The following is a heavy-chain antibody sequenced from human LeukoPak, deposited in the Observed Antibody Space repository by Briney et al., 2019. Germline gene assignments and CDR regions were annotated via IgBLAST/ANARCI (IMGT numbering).Heavy chain of an antibody. J-gene: IGHJ4*02. CDR2: INPNSGGT. V-gene: IGHV1-2*02. CDR1: GYTFTGYY. Sequence: ASVKVSCKASGYTFTGYYMHWVRQAPGQGLEWMGWINPNSGGTNYAQKFQGRVTMTSDTSISTAYMELSRLRSDDTAVYYCARMYGSGSYTVDYWGQGTLVTVSS. D-gene: IGHD3-10*01. CDR3: ARMYGSGSYTVDY.